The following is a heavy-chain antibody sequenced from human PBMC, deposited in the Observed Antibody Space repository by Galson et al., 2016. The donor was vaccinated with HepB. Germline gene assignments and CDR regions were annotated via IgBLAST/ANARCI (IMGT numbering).Heavy chain of an antibody. CDR3: AKDTYYESSGYFPFDS. J-gene: IGHJ4*02. CDR2: IYYTWIT. CDR1: GDSISNAYSY. D-gene: IGHD3-22*01. Sequence: ETLSLTCTVSGDSISNAYSYWGWIRQSPGKGPEWIGSIYYTWITYYNPSLKRRATLSIDRSKNQFSLKLTSLTAADTAVYYCAKDTYYESSGYFPFDSWGRGIRVTVSS. V-gene: IGHV4-39*07.